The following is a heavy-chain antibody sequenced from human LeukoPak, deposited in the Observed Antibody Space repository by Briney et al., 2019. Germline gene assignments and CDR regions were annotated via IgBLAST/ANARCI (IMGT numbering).Heavy chain of an antibody. D-gene: IGHD6-6*01. Sequence: SETLSLTCAVYGGSFSGYYWSWIRQPPGKGLEWIGEINHSGSTNYNPSLKSRVTISVDTSRNQFSLKLSSVTAADTAVYYCARRVAARAAFDIWGQGTMVTVSS. CDR1: GGSFSGYY. CDR3: ARRVAARAAFDI. CDR2: INHSGST. J-gene: IGHJ3*02. V-gene: IGHV4-34*01.